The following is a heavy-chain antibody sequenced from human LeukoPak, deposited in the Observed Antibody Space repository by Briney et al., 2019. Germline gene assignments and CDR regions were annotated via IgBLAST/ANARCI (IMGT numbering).Heavy chain of an antibody. CDR2: TYYRSKWYT. V-gene: IGHV6-1*01. Sequence: WNXXSPXXGLXXXXXTYYRSKWYTDYAESVKSRITINSDTSKNQFSLHLNSVTPEDTAVYYCARVLWFGQLETFDYWGEATLVTVSS. D-gene: IGHD3-10*01. J-gene: IGHJ4*02. CDR3: ARVLWFGQLETFDY.